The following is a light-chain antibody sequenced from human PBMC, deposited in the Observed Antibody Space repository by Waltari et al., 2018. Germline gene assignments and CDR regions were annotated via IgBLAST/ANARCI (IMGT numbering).Light chain of an antibody. CDR3: AGRDVSLSGVI. Sequence: QSVLTQPPSASGTAGQRVTISCSGSSSNIGSNYVYWYQHLPGTAPKLLIYANNRRPSGVPDRFSGSTSGTSASLAISGLRPEDEGDYYCAGRDVSLSGVIFGRGTKLTVL. CDR1: SSNIGSNY. CDR2: ANN. V-gene: IGLV1-47*01. J-gene: IGLJ2*01.